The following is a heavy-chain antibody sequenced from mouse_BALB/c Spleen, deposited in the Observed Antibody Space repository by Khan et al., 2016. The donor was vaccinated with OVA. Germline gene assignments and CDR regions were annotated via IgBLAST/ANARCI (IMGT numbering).Heavy chain of an antibody. CDR3: ARSVTITTVVATDFDY. Sequence: EVQLQESGPGLVKPSQSLSLTCTVTGYSITSDYAWNWIRQFPGNKLEWMGYISYSGRTSSNPSLTIRISITRDTSKNQFFMQLNSVTTEDTATCYCARSVTITTVVATDFDYWGQGTTLTVSS. CDR2: ISYSGRT. CDR1: GYSITSDYA. J-gene: IGHJ2*01. D-gene: IGHD1-1*01. V-gene: IGHV3-2*02.